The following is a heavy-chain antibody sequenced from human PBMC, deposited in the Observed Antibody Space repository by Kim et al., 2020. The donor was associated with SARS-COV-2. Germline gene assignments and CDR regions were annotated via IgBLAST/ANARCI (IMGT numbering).Heavy chain of an antibody. CDR1: GFTFTNSA. D-gene: IGHD2-15*01. J-gene: IGHJ4*02. Sequence: GGSLRLSCAASGFTFTNSAMSWVRQAPGKGLEWVSAITGGGGSTYYADSVRGRFTISRDNSKNTLYLQINSLRVEDTALYYCAKVGPGTFCRGGSCYADFWGRGTLVTVSS. V-gene: IGHV3-23*01. CDR2: ITGGGGST. CDR3: AKVGPGTFCRGGSCYADF.